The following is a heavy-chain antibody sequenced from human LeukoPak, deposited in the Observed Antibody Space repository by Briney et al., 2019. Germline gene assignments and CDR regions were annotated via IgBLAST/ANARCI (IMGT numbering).Heavy chain of an antibody. CDR1: GYTFTSYG. V-gene: IGHV1-18*01. J-gene: IGHJ4*02. Sequence: ASVKVSCKASGYTFTSYGISWVRQAPGQGLEWMGWISAYNGNTNYAQKLQGRVTMTTDTSTSTAYMELRSLRSDDTAVYYCARVPPPGYYGSGSYYFDYWGQGTLVTVSS. CDR2: ISAYNGNT. D-gene: IGHD3-10*01. CDR3: ARVPPPGYYGSGSYYFDY.